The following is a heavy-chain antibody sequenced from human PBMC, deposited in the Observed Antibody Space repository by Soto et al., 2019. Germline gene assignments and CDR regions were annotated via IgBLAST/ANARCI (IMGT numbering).Heavy chain of an antibody. CDR2: ITNRGTHT. J-gene: IGHJ5*01. V-gene: IGHV3-21*01. CDR3: ARAHEVAWFDS. D-gene: IGHD2-15*01. CDR1: GFSFSSYT. Sequence: AGGSLRLSCAASGFSFSSYTMNWVRQAPGKGLQWVSSITNRGTHTYSADSVKGRFTISRVNDKNSLYLQMNNLRAEDTAIYFCARAHEVAWFDSWGLGTLVTVSS.